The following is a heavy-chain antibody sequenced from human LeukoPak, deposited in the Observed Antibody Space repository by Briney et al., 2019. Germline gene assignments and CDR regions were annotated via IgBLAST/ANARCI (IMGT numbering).Heavy chain of an antibody. CDR1: GITFSSYA. V-gene: IGHV3-23*01. J-gene: IGHJ3*02. CDR2: ISGSGGST. D-gene: IGHD1-14*01. Sequence: GGSLRLSCAASGITFSSYAMSWVRQAPTKGLEWVSGISGSGGSTYYADSVKGRFTISRDNSKNTLYLQMNSLRAEDTAVYYCAREQPPADAFDIWGQGTMVTVSS. CDR3: AREQPPADAFDI.